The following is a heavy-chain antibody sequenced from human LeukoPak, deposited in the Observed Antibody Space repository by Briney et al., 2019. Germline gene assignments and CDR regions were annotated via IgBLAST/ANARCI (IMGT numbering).Heavy chain of an antibody. V-gene: IGHV4-59*08. CDR3: ARGYWFDL. CDR1: GASIRDYY. Sequence: SETLSLTCSVSGASIRDYYWTWIRQSPGRGLEWIGYLHYSGSTSYNPSLKSRVTTSVDVSKNQFSLKLTSVTAEDTAIYYCARGYWFDLCGQGTRVTVSS. CDR2: LHYSGST. J-gene: IGHJ5*02.